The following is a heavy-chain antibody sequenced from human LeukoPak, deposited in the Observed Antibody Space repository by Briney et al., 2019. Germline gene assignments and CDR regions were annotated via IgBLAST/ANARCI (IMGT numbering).Heavy chain of an antibody. CDR2: ISSDSGTI. J-gene: IGHJ2*01. Sequence: PGGSLRLSCGASGLTFSTYSMNWVRQAPGKGLEWVSYISSDSGTIYQADSVKGRFTISRDNAKNSLYLQMNSLRAEDTAVYYCARDRLDSGYDGYFDLWGRGTLVTVSS. D-gene: IGHD5-12*01. V-gene: IGHV3-48*01. CDR3: ARDRLDSGYDGYFDL. CDR1: GLTFSTYS.